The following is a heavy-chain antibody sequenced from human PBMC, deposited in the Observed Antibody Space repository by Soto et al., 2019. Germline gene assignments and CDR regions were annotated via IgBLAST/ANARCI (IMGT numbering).Heavy chain of an antibody. CDR3: ARDIPYGSGSYDAFDI. Sequence: GGSLRLSCAASGFTFSSYWMSWVRQAPGKGLEWVANIKQDGSEKYYVDSVKGRFTISRDNAKNSLYLQMNSLRAEDTDVYYCARDIPYGSGSYDAFDIWGQGTMVTVSS. CDR1: GFTFSSYW. CDR2: IKQDGSEK. V-gene: IGHV3-7*03. D-gene: IGHD3-10*01. J-gene: IGHJ3*02.